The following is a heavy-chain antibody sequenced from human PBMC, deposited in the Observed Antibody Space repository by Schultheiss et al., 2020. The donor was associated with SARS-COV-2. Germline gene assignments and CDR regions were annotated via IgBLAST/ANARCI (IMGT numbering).Heavy chain of an antibody. Sequence: GGSLRLSCAASGFTFSSYAMSWVRQAPGKGLQWVSTINENSRNTYYADSVKGRFTISRDNSKNTLYLQMNSLRAEDTAIYYCAKDPDYRDTSQIHYWGQGTLVTVSS. V-gene: IGHV3-23*01. CDR2: INENSRNT. CDR1: GFTFSSYA. CDR3: AKDPDYRDTSQIHY. J-gene: IGHJ4*02. D-gene: IGHD4-17*01.